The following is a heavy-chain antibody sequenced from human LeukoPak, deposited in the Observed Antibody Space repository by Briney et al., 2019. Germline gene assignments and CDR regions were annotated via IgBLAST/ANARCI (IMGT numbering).Heavy chain of an antibody. Sequence: SETLSLTCAVHGGSFSGYYWSWIRQPPGKGLEWIGEINHSGGTNYNPSLKSRVTISVDTSKNQFSLKLSSVAAADTAVYYCARVRMAGTGRRLLGYGMDVWGQGTTVTVSS. J-gene: IGHJ6*02. CDR1: GGSFSGYY. CDR3: ARVRMAGTGRRLLGYGMDV. D-gene: IGHD6-19*01. CDR2: INHSGGT. V-gene: IGHV4-34*01.